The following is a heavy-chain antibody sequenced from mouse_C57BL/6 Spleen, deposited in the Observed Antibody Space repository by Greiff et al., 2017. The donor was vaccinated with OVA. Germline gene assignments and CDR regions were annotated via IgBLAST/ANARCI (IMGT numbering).Heavy chain of an antibody. CDR2: INPSSGNT. CDR3: ARSDYCGREGTFDY. D-gene: IGHD1-1*01. Sequence: QVQLQQSGADLARPGASVKMSCTASGYTFTSYTMHWVNQRPGQGLEWIGYINPSSGNTKYHQKFKDKATLTADKSSSTAYMQLSSLTSEDSAVYDCARSDYCGREGTFDYWGQGTTLTGSS. V-gene: IGHV1-4*01. J-gene: IGHJ2*01. CDR1: GYTFTSYT.